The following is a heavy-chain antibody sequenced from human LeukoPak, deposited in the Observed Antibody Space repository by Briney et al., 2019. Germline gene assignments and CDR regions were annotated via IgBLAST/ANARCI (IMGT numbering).Heavy chain of an antibody. CDR1: GFTFSSYE. CDR3: ARVEGFIDY. Sequence: TGGSLRLSCAASGFTFSSYEMNWVRQAPGKGLEWVSYISSSGSTKYYADSVKGRFTNSRDNAKNSLYLQMISLRAEDTALYYCARVEGFIDYWGQGTLVTVSS. J-gene: IGHJ4*02. D-gene: IGHD3-16*02. V-gene: IGHV3-48*03. CDR2: ISSSGSTK.